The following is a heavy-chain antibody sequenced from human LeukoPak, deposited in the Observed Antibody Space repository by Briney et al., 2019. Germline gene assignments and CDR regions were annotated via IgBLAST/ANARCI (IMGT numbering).Heavy chain of an antibody. CDR3: ARVPGTGIRTATYAFDI. CDR1: GGTFSSYA. J-gene: IGHJ3*02. Sequence: SVKVSCKASGGTFSSYAISWVRQAPGQGLEWMGGIIPIFGTANYAQKFQGRVTITTDESTSTAYMELSSLRSEDTAVYYCARVPGTGIRTATYAFDIWGQGTMVTVSS. CDR2: IIPIFGTA. D-gene: IGHD4-11*01. V-gene: IGHV1-69*05.